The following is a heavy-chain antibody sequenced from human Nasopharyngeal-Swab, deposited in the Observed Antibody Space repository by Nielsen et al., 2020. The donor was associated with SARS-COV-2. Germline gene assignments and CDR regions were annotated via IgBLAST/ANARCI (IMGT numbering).Heavy chain of an antibody. CDR2: ISGSGGST. D-gene: IGHD4-23*01. CDR3: AKTPGGTPGGDAFDI. V-gene: IGHV3-23*01. J-gene: IGHJ3*02. Sequence: GGSLRLSCAASGFTFSDYYMSWIRQAPGKGLEWVSAISGSGGSTYYADSVKGRFTISRDNSKNTLYLQMNSLRAEDTAVYYCAKTPGGTPGGDAFDIWGQGTMVTVSS. CDR1: GFTFSDYY.